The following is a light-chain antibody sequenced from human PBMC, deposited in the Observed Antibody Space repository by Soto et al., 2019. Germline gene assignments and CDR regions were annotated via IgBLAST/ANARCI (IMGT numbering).Light chain of an antibody. CDR3: PSYDSSLSGYV. Sequence: QAVVTQPPSVSGAPGQGVTLSCTGSSSNIGSYFDVHWYQQLPGTAPKLLIYGNSKRPSGVPDRFSGSKSGTSASLAITGLQAEDEADYYCPSYDSSLSGYVFGAGTKLTVL. CDR2: GNS. J-gene: IGLJ1*01. V-gene: IGLV1-40*01. CDR1: SSNIGSYFD.